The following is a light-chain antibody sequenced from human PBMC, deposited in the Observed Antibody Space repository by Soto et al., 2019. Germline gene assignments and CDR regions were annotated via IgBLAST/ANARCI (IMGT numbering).Light chain of an antibody. V-gene: IGKV1-39*01. J-gene: IGKJ4*01. Sequence: DIQMTQSPSSLSASVGDRVTITCRASQIVSRFLSWYQQIPGKAPKLLIYDASSLQSGVPSRFSGSGSGTEVTLTITSLQPEDFATYYCHQTYRTPLTFGGGTKVEIK. CDR2: DAS. CDR3: HQTYRTPLT. CDR1: QIVSRF.